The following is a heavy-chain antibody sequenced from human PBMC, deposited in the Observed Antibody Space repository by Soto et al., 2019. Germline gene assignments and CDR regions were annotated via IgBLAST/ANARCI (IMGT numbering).Heavy chain of an antibody. CDR1: CGSFSSYY. J-gene: IGHJ4*02. D-gene: IGHD6-6*01. CDR3: ARTSRFDC. Sequence: QVQLQQWGAGLLKPSETLSLTCAVYCGSFSSYYWSWIRQPPGKGLEWIGEINHSGSTNYNPYLKCRVTMSVDTSKNQFSLKLSSVTAADTAVYYCARTSRFDCWGQGTLVTVSS. V-gene: IGHV4-34*01. CDR2: INHSGST.